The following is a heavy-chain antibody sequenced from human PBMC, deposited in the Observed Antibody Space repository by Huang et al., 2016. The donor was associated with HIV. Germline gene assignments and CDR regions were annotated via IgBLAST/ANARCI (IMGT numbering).Heavy chain of an antibody. CDR3: ATKTAGMDI. V-gene: IGHV3-7*01. CDR1: TFTFGAYW. CDR2: IKQDENEK. D-gene: IGHD1-7*01. J-gene: IGHJ6*02. Sequence: VESGGRSVQTGGSIKLSCVGSTFTFGAYWMSGVRQPAGKGLEWVANIKQDENEKYYVDSVKGRFNISRDNARKVLFLEMDNLRVEDTAMYFCATKTAGMDIWGQGTTVTVSS.